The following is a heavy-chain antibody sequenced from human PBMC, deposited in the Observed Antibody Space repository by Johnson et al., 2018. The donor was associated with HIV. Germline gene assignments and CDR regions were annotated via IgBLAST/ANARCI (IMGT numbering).Heavy chain of an antibody. CDR3: ARAGQRYTLTTRPGSFDI. J-gene: IGHJ3*02. CDR2: IYSGDTT. Sequence: QVQLVESGGGVVRPGRSLRLSCAVSGFTFSNYPMHWVRQAPGKGLEWVAVIYSGDTTYYADSVKGRFTISRDNAKNSLYLQMDSLRGEDTAVYYCARAGQRYTLTTRPGSFDIWGKGTMVTVSS. CDR1: GFTFSNYP. D-gene: IGHD1-1*01. V-gene: IGHV3-30*04.